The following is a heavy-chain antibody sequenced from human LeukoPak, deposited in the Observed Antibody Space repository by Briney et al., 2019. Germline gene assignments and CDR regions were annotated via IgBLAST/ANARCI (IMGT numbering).Heavy chain of an antibody. Sequence: PSETLSPTCTVSGGSISSYYWSWIRQPPGKGLEWIGYIYYSGSTNYNPSLKSRVTISVDTSKNQFSLKLSSVTAADTAVYYCARGQDYGADYYYYMDVWGKGTTVTVSS. J-gene: IGHJ6*03. CDR3: ARGQDYGADYYYYMDV. CDR2: IYYSGST. CDR1: GGSISSYY. D-gene: IGHD4-17*01. V-gene: IGHV4-59*01.